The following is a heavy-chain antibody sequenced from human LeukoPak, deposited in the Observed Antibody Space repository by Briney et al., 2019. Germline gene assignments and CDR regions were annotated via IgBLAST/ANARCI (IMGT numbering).Heavy chain of an antibody. CDR1: RFTFSNYG. V-gene: IGHV3-33*01. J-gene: IGHJ4*02. CDR3: TRYNTGSVDY. D-gene: IGHD2-8*02. Sequence: PGTSLRLSCAASRFTFSNYGMHWVRQAPGKGLEWVAVIWYDGSKKYYADSVKGRFTISRDNSKNIVYLQMDGLGAEDTGVYFCTRYNTGSVDYWGQGTLVTVSS. CDR2: IWYDGSKK.